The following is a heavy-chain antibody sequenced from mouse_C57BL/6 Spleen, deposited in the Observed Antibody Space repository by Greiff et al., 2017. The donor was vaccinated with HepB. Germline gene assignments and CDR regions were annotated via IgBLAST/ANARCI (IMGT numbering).Heavy chain of an antibody. Sequence: EVHLVESGGGLVKPGGSLKLSCAASGFTFSDYGMHWVRQAPEKGLEWVAYISSGSSTIYYADTVKGRFTISRDNAKNTLFLQMTSLRSEDTAMYYCARPHYYGSSFLAMDYWGQGTSVTVSS. J-gene: IGHJ4*01. CDR3: ARPHYYGSSFLAMDY. CDR1: GFTFSDYG. D-gene: IGHD1-1*01. CDR2: ISSGSSTI. V-gene: IGHV5-17*01.